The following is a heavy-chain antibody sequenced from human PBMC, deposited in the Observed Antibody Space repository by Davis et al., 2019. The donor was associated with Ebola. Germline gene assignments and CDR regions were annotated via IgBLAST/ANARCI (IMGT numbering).Heavy chain of an antibody. D-gene: IGHD3-3*01. Sequence: GESLKISCAASEFTFSGYAMSWVRQAPGKGLEWVSAISGSGGSTYYAGSVKGRFTLSRDNSRNTLYLQMNSLRAEDTAVYYCAKAPVRFLEWFTTDYWGKGTLVTVSS. J-gene: IGHJ4*02. CDR3: AKAPVRFLEWFTTDY. CDR1: EFTFSGYA. CDR2: ISGSGGST. V-gene: IGHV3-23*01.